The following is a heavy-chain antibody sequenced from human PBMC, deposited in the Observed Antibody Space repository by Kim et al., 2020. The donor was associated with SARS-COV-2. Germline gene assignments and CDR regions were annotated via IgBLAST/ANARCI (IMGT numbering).Heavy chain of an antibody. J-gene: IGHJ5*02. V-gene: IGHV4-59*01. Sequence: YNPSLKSRVTLSVDTSKNQFSLKLSSVTAADTAVYYCARVGSSSGWFDPWGQGTLVTVSS. D-gene: IGHD1-26*01. CDR3: ARVGSSSGWFDP.